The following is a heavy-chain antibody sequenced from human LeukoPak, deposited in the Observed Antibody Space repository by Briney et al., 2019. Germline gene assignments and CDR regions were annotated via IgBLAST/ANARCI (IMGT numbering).Heavy chain of an antibody. Sequence: GESLKISCKGSGYSFTSYWIGWVRQMPGKGLEWVGTIYPGDSDTRYSPSFQGPVTSAADNSTSTAYLQRSILKASDTAMYYCARNYYDSGGFLNWFDPWGQGTLVTVSS. D-gene: IGHD3-22*01. V-gene: IGHV5-51*01. J-gene: IGHJ5*02. CDR2: IYPGDSDT. CDR1: GYSFTSYW. CDR3: ARNYYDSGGFLNWFDP.